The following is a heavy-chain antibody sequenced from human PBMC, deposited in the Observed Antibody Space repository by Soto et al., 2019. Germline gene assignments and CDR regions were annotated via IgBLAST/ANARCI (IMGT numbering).Heavy chain of an antibody. V-gene: IGHV3-11*01. CDR2: ISSSGSTI. CDR1: GFTFSDYY. CDR3: ASLYGSGSYFGYYYGMDV. J-gene: IGHJ6*02. D-gene: IGHD3-10*01. Sequence: QVRLVESGGGLVKPGGSLRLSCAASGFTFSDYYMSWIRQARGKGLEWVSYISSSGSTIYYADSMKGRFTISRDNAKNSLYLQMNSLRAEDTAVYYCASLYGSGSYFGYYYGMDVWGQGTTVTVSS.